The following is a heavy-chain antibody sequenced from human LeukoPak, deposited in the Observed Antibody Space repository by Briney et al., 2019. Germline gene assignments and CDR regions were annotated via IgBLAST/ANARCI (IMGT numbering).Heavy chain of an antibody. CDR3: ARYSPQVYYYYYMDV. J-gene: IGHJ6*03. Sequence: SQTLSLTCTVSGGSISSGSYYWSWIRQPAGKGLEWIGRIYTSGSTNYNPSLKSRVTISVDTSKNQFSLKLSSVTAADTAAYYCARYSPQVYYYYYMDVWGKGTTVTVSS. CDR2: IYTSGST. V-gene: IGHV4-61*02. CDR1: GGSISSGSYY. D-gene: IGHD2-15*01.